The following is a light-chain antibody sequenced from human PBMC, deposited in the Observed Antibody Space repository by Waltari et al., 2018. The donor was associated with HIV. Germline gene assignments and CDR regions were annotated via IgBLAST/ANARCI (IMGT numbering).Light chain of an antibody. J-gene: IGLJ2*01. V-gene: IGLV3-25*03. CDR1: ILSKQY. CDR3: QSGDSSTTS. CDR2: KAI. Sequence: SYELTQPPSVSVPPGQTARITCSGDILSKQYAYWYQQKPGQAPVQIIYKAIERPSGIPERFSGSSSGTTVTLTISGVQAEDEADYYCQSGDSSTTSVGGGTKLTVL.